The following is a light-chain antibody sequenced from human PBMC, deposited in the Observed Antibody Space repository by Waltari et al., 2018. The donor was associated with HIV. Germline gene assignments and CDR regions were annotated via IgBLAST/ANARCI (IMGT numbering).Light chain of an antibody. V-gene: IGLV3-25*03. J-gene: IGLJ2*01. CDR1: DLSNQI. Sequence: SYVLTQPPSVSVSPGQTAGIPCSGEDLSNQIVYWYQQKTGQAPSLLIYNDSQRPSGVPDRVSGSTSGTTVTLTITEVQAEDEAEYYCQTADKNSKSLVFGGGTKLTVL. CDR2: NDS. CDR3: QTADKNSKSLV.